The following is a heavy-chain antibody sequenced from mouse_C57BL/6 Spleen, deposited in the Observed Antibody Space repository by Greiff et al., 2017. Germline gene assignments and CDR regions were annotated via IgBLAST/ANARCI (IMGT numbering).Heavy chain of an antibody. CDR2: IDPSDSYT. V-gene: IGHV1-69*01. Sequence: QVQLQQPGAELVMPGASVKLSCKASGYTFTSYWMHWVKQRPGQGLEWIGEIDPSDSYTNYNQKFKGKSTLTVDKSSSTAYMQLSSLTSEDSAVYYCARGSITTVSEWFAYWGQGTLVTVSA. CDR3: ARGSITTVSEWFAY. CDR1: GYTFTSYW. D-gene: IGHD1-1*01. J-gene: IGHJ3*01.